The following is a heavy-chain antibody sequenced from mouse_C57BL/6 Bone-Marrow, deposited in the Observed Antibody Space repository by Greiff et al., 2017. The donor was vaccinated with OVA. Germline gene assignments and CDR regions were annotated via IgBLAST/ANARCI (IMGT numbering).Heavy chain of an antibody. V-gene: IGHV3-6*01. CDR3: ARMDYPWFAY. Sequence: EVQLVESGPGLVKPSQSLSLTCSVTGYSITSGYYWNWIRQFPGNKLEWMGYISYDGSNNYNPSLKNRISITRDTSKNQFFLKLNSVTTEDTATYYCARMDYPWFAYWGQGTLVTVSA. D-gene: IGHD2-4*01. J-gene: IGHJ3*01. CDR1: GYSITSGYY. CDR2: ISYDGSN.